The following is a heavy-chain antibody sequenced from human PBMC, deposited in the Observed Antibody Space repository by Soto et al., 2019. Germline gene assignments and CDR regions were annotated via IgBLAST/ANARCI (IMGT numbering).Heavy chain of an antibody. CDR3: ARAGGNFDP. Sequence: QVQLQESGPGLVKPSETLSLTCTISGGSISGHYWGWIRQPPGKALEWIGHIFYSGGTNYNPSLGSRVTISVDTSKNQFSLKLSSMTAADTAVYYCARAGGNFDPWGQGTLVTVSS. CDR1: GGSISGHY. J-gene: IGHJ5*02. V-gene: IGHV4-59*11. CDR2: IFYSGGT.